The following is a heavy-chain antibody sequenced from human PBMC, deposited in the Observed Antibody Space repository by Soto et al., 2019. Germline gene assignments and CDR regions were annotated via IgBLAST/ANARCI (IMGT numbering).Heavy chain of an antibody. Sequence: GESLKISCKGSGDSFTTYWITWVRQMPGQGLEWMGIIYPGESDTRYSPSFQGQVTISADKSISTAYLQWSSLKASDTAMYYCARRWTGREPYYYDSSGFPLSAFDIWGQGTMVTVSS. J-gene: IGHJ3*02. D-gene: IGHD3-22*01. CDR1: GDSFTTYW. CDR2: IYPGESDT. V-gene: IGHV5-51*01. CDR3: ARRWTGREPYYYDSSGFPLSAFDI.